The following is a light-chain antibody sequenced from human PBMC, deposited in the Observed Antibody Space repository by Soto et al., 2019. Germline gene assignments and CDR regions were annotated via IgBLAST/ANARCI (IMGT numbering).Light chain of an antibody. CDR3: QQSYSTPNT. CDR1: QNINNY. J-gene: IGKJ2*01. Sequence: QMTQSPSSLSASVGDRVTLTCRASQNINNYLNWYQQKVGKAPELLIYTASSLQSGVPSRFTGGGSGTEFALTISSLQPEDFATYFCQQSYSTPNTFGQGTKLEIK. CDR2: TAS. V-gene: IGKV1-39*01.